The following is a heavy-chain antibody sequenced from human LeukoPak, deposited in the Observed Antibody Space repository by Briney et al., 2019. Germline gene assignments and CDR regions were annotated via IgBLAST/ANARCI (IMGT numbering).Heavy chain of an antibody. V-gene: IGHV4-61*02. Sequence: PSETLSLTCTVSGGSISSGSYYWSWIRQPAGKGLEWIGRIYTSGSTNYNPSLKSRVTISVDTSKNQFSLKLSSVTAADTAVYYCAFASSYKVKYFHYWGQGTLVHVSS. J-gene: IGHJ4*02. CDR1: GGSISSGSYY. D-gene: IGHD6-6*01. CDR3: AFASSYKVKYFHY. CDR2: IYTSGST.